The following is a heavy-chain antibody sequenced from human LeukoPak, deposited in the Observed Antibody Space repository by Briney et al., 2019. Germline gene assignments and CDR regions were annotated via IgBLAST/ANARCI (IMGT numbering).Heavy chain of an antibody. V-gene: IGHV3-23*01. CDR3: AKADAGYSSSWIPYYYYGMDV. D-gene: IGHD6-13*01. J-gene: IGHJ6*02. Sequence: QTGGSLRLSCAASGFSFSNYAMNWVRQAPGKGLEWVSAISGSGGSTYYADSVKGRFTISRDNSKNTLYLQMNSLRAEDTAVYYCAKADAGYSSSWIPYYYYGMDVWGQGTTVTVSS. CDR1: GFSFSNYA. CDR2: ISGSGGST.